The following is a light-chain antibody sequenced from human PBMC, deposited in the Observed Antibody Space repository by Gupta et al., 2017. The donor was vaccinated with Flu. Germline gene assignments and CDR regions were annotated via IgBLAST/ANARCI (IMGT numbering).Light chain of an antibody. CDR1: SSDVVSYNR. J-gene: IGLJ2*01. CDR2: GVS. V-gene: IGLV2-18*01. Sequence: SSDVVSYNRVSGYQQPPGTAPKLIFNGVSNRPSGVPDRFSGSKSGNTASLTISGLQAKDEADYYCNLFTTTSTPGLFGGGTKLTVL. CDR3: NLFTTTSTPGL.